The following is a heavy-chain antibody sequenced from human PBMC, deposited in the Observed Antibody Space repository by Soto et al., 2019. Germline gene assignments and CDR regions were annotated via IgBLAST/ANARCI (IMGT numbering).Heavy chain of an antibody. D-gene: IGHD3-22*01. CDR1: GFTFSNYN. CDR3: VRDYYDSSGPD. Sequence: GASLRLSCLASGFTFSNYNMHWVRQAPGKGLEYFSEISRSGDKTYYTDSAKDRFIISRDNSKNTLFLQMSSLRVEDTAVYYCVRDYYDSSGPDWGQGSLVTVS. CDR2: ISRSGDKT. J-gene: IGHJ4*02. V-gene: IGHV3-64D*06.